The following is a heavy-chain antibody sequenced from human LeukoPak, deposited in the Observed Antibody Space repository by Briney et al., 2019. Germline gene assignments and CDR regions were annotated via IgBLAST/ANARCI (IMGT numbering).Heavy chain of an antibody. J-gene: IGHJ4*02. Sequence: SETLSLTCTVSGGSISGYYWSWLRQPPGKGLEWLAYILYGGATAYNPSLNSRGTISVDTSKNQPSLKLNSVTAADTAIYYCARHTAGRAYGDFDSWGQGTLVTVSS. CDR3: ARHTAGRAYGDFDS. CDR1: GGSISGYY. D-gene: IGHD4-17*01. V-gene: IGHV4-59*08. CDR2: ILYGGAT.